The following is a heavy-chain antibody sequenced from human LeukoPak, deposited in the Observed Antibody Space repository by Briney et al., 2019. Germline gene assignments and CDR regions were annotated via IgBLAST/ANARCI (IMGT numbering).Heavy chain of an antibody. V-gene: IGHV3-23*01. J-gene: IGHJ4*02. D-gene: IGHD6-19*01. CDR2: IVGSGDNT. CDR1: GFTFSSYA. Sequence: PGGSLRLSCAASGFTFSSYAMSWVRQAPGKGLDWVSGIVGSGDNTYYADSVKGRFTISRDNSKNTLYLQMNSLRAEDTAVYYCAKDQQWLVDYWGQGTLVTVSS. CDR3: AKDQQWLVDY.